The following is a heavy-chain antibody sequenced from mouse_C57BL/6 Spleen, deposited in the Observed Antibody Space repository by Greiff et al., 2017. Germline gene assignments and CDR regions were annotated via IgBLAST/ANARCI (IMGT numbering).Heavy chain of an antibody. CDR2: ISSGSSTI. CDR3: AKIYYGKGYAMDY. J-gene: IGHJ4*01. V-gene: IGHV5-17*01. D-gene: IGHD2-1*01. CDR1: GFTFSDYG. Sequence: EVMLVESGGGLVKPGGSLKLSCAASGFTFSDYGMHWVRQAPEKGLEWVAYISSGSSTIYYADTVKGRFTISRDNAKNTLFLQMTSLRSEDTAMYYCAKIYYGKGYAMDYWGQGTSVTVSS.